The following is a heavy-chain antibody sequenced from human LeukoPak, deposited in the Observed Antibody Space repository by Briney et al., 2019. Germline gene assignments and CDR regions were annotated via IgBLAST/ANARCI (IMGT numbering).Heavy chain of an antibody. D-gene: IGHD4-17*01. V-gene: IGHV5-51*01. CDR1: GYSFISYW. Sequence: GESLKISCKGSGYSFISYWIAWVRRMPGKGLEWMGIIYPGDSDNRYSPSFKGQVTISVDKSISTAYLQWSSLKASDTAMYYCASGRLRRTRDAFDIWGQGTMVTVSS. CDR2: IYPGDSDN. CDR3: ASGRLRRTRDAFDI. J-gene: IGHJ3*02.